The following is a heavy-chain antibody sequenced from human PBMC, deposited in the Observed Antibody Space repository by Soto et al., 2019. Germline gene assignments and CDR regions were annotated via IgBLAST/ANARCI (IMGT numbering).Heavy chain of an antibody. CDR2: IYYSGST. D-gene: IGHD3-16*02. CDR1: GGSLSSYY. Sequence: SETLSLTCTVSGGSLSSYYWSWIRQPPGKGLEWIGYIYYSGSTNYNPSLKSRVTISVDTSKNQFSLKLSSVTAADTAVYYCARGRDYVWGSYRWYYFDYWGQGTLVTVSS. V-gene: IGHV4-59*01. J-gene: IGHJ4*02. CDR3: ARGRDYVWGSYRWYYFDY.